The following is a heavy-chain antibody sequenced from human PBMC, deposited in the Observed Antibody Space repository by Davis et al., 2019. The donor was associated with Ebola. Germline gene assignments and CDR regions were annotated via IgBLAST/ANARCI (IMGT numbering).Heavy chain of an antibody. Sequence: ASVKVSCKASGYTFSTYAIHWLRQAPGQRLEWMGWVHGGNGNTKYSQRFQGRVTITTDTSASTVYLDLTSLRSDDTAVFYCARASFGYNSGWYADYWGPGSLVTVSS. CDR1: GYTFSTYA. CDR2: VHGGNGNT. D-gene: IGHD6-19*01. CDR3: ARASFGYNSGWYADY. V-gene: IGHV1-3*01. J-gene: IGHJ4*02.